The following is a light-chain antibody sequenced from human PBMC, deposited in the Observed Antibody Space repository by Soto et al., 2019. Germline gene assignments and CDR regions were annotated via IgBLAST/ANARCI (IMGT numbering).Light chain of an antibody. CDR1: SSDVGGYNY. CDR3: SSYAGSNNYV. J-gene: IGLJ1*01. V-gene: IGLV2-8*01. Sequence: QSALTQPPSASGSPGQSVTISCTGTSSDVGGYNYVSWYQQHPGKAPKLMIYEVSKRPSGVPDRFYGSKSGNTASLTVSGLKAEYEADYYCSSYAGSNNYVFGTGTKLTVL. CDR2: EVS.